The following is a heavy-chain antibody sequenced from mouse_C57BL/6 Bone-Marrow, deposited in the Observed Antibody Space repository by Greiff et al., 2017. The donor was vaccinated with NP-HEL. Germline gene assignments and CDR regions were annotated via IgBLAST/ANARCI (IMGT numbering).Heavy chain of an antibody. CDR1: GFTFTDYY. Sequence: EVKLMESGGGLVQPGGSLSLSCAASGFTFTDYYMSWVRQPPGKALEWLGFIRNKANGYTTEYSASVKGRFTISRDDAKSVLNLQMKALRAEDSATYYCARYEGYGSSYGDCDVWGTGTTVTVSS. CDR3: ARYEGYGSSYGDCDV. V-gene: IGHV7-3*01. D-gene: IGHD1-1*01. J-gene: IGHJ1*03. CDR2: IRNKANGYTT.